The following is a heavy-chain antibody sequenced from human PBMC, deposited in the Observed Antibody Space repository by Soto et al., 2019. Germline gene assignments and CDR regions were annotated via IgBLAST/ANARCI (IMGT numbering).Heavy chain of an antibody. Sequence: QVQLQESGPGLVKPSETLSLTCTVSGGSISSYYWSWIRQPPGKGLEWIGYIDYSGSTNYNPSLKSRVTISVDTSKNQFSLKLSSVTAADTAVYYCARDLGGWFDPWGQGTLVTVSS. D-gene: IGHD3-16*01. CDR2: IDYSGST. V-gene: IGHV4-59*01. CDR1: GGSISSYY. CDR3: ARDLGGWFDP. J-gene: IGHJ5*02.